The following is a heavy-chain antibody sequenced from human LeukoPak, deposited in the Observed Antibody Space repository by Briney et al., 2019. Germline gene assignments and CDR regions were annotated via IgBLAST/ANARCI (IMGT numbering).Heavy chain of an antibody. CDR1: GLTSSSHA. CDR3: AKEIRPNDF. CDR2: MSVGGDST. V-gene: IGHV3-23*01. D-gene: IGHD4/OR15-4a*01. Sequence: KSRRSLRLSCAASGLTSSSHAMCCVRQTPGRGLWWVSSMSVGGDSTYSVRVKGRFTVLRDNSQYTRYLQVDGLRAEDTAIYYCAKEIRPNDFWGQGTLVTVSS. J-gene: IGHJ4*02.